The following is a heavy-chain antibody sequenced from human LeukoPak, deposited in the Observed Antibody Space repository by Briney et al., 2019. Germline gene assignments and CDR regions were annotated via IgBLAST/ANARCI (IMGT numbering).Heavy chain of an antibody. D-gene: IGHD3-10*01. J-gene: IGHJ4*02. V-gene: IGHV3-23*02. CDR3: AKGGAYGSGSYCDY. CDR2: ISGGGSDT. CDR1: GFTFSGHG. Sequence: GGSLRLSCAVSGFTFSGHGMHWVRQVPGKGLEWVASISGGGSDTYNEDAVKGRFTISRDNYKSTLSLQMNSLRAEDTAVYYCAKGGAYGSGSYCDYWGQGTLVAVSS.